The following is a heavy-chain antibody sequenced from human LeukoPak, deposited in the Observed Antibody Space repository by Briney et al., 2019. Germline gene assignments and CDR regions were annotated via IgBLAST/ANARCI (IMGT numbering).Heavy chain of an antibody. CDR1: GGSISSYY. CDR3: ARPGLSNDAFDI. Sequence: SETLSLTCTVSGGSISSYYWSWIRQPPGKGLEWIGYIYYSGSTNYNPSLKSRVTISVDTSKNQFSLKLSSVTAADTAVYYCARPGLSNDAFDIWGQGTMVTVSS. CDR2: IYYSGST. V-gene: IGHV4-59*01. J-gene: IGHJ3*02. D-gene: IGHD2-2*01.